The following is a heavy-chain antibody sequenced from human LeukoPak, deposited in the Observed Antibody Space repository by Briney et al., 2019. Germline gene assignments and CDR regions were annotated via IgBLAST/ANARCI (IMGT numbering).Heavy chain of an antibody. CDR2: IYYSGST. V-gene: IGHV4-30-4*08. CDR3: AIAGIEDSTLYYFDY. CDR1: GGSISSGDYY. D-gene: IGHD2-21*01. J-gene: IGHJ4*02. Sequence: SQTLSLTCTVSGGSISSGDYYWRWLRQPPGTGLEWIGYIYYSGSTYYNPSLKSRVTISVDTSKNQFSLKLSSVTAADTAVYYCAIAGIEDSTLYYFDYWGQGTLVTVSS.